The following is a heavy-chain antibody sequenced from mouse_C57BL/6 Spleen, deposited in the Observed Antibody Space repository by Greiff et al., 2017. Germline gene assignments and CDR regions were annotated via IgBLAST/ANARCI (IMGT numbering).Heavy chain of an antibody. Sequence: QVQLQQSGAELVRPGASVTLSCKASGYTFTDYEMHWVKQTPVHGLEWIGAIDPETGGTAYNQKFKGKAILTADKSSSTAYMELRSLTSEDSAVYYCTTPIYYDYSFAYWGQGTLVTVSA. D-gene: IGHD2-4*01. V-gene: IGHV1-15*01. CDR1: GYTFTDYE. CDR2: IDPETGGT. J-gene: IGHJ3*01. CDR3: TTPIYYDYSFAY.